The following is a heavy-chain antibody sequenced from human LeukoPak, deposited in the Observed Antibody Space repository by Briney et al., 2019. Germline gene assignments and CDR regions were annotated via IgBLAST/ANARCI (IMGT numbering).Heavy chain of an antibody. Sequence: GGSLRLSCTVSGFTVSSNSWSWVRQAPGKGLEWVSFIYSGGNTHYSDSVKGRFTLSRDNSKNTLYLQMNSLKAEDTAIYYCARRAGEYSHPYDYWGQGTLVTVSS. J-gene: IGHJ4*02. V-gene: IGHV3-53*01. CDR1: GFTVSSNS. CDR2: IYSGGNT. D-gene: IGHD2-15*01. CDR3: ARRAGEYSHPYDY.